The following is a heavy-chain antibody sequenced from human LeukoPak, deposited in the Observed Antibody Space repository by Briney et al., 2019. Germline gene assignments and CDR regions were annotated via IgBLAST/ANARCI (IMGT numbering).Heavy chain of an antibody. CDR2: INSVGSST. D-gene: IGHD6-13*01. CDR1: GFIFSTYW. Sequence: GGSLRLSCTASGFIFSTYWMHWVRQAPGKGLVWVSRINSVGSSTNYADSVKGRFTISRDNAKNTLYLQMNSLRAEDTAVYYCARDRPGAAAEKGWYFDLWGRGTLVTVSS. J-gene: IGHJ2*01. CDR3: ARDRPGAAAEKGWYFDL. V-gene: IGHV3-74*01.